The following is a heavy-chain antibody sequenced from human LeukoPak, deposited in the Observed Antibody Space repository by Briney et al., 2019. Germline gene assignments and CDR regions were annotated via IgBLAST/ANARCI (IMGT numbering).Heavy chain of an antibody. V-gene: IGHV3-33*01. CDR3: ARDAGRLRGAYYYDSRGAFDI. J-gene: IGHJ3*02. CDR2: IWYDGSNK. CDR1: GFTFSSYG. D-gene: IGHD3-22*01. Sequence: GGSLRLSCAASGFTFSSYGMHWVRQAPGKGLEWVAVIWYDGSNKYYADSVKGRSTISRDNSKNTLYLQMNSLRAEDTAVYYCARDAGRLRGAYYYDSRGAFDIWGQGTMVTVSS.